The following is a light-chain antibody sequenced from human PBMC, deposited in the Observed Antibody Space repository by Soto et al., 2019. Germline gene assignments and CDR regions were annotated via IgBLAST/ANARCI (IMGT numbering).Light chain of an antibody. V-gene: IGKV1-6*01. Sequence: ATPMTQSPSSLSASVGDRITITCRASRDIGSDVSWYQQKPGKAPTLLIYAASNLQSGVPSRFRGSRSGTEFTLAVSSLQPEDFATYYCLQDHDDSWTFGQGTKVDIK. CDR3: LQDHDDSWT. CDR1: RDIGSD. J-gene: IGKJ1*01. CDR2: AAS.